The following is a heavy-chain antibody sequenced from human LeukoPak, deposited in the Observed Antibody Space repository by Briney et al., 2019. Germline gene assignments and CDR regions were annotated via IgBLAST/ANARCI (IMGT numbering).Heavy chain of an antibody. Sequence: GGSLRLSCTASGFTFSSYAMSWVRQAPGKGLEWVSTISGSGDSTYYADSVKGRFTISRDNSKNTLYLQMNSLRAEDTAVYYCAKDQRQSPYYYNYAMDVWGQGTTVTVSS. CDR1: GFTFSSYA. V-gene: IGHV3-23*01. CDR3: AKDQRQSPYYYNYAMDV. J-gene: IGHJ6*02. CDR2: ISGSGDST. D-gene: IGHD2-21*01.